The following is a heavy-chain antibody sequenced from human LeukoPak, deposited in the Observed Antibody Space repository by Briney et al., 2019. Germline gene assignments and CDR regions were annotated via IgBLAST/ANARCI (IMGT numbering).Heavy chain of an antibody. V-gene: IGHV4-61*02. Sequence: SQTLSLTCTVSGGSISSGSYYWSWIRQPAGKGLEWIGRIYTRGSTNYNPSLKSRVTISVDTSKNQFSLKLSSVTAADTAVYYCAREDYDSSGYYYFRYYFDYWGQGTLVTVSS. J-gene: IGHJ4*02. CDR3: AREDYDSSGYYYFRYYFDY. D-gene: IGHD3-22*01. CDR1: GGSISSGSYY. CDR2: IYTRGST.